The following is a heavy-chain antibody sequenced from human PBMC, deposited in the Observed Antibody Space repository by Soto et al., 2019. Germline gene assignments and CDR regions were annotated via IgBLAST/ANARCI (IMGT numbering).Heavy chain of an antibody. J-gene: IGHJ5*02. D-gene: IGHD1-26*01. CDR1: GGSFSGYY. Sequence: SETLSLTCAVYGGSFSGYYWSWIRQPPGKGLEWIGEINHSGSTNYSPSLKSRVTISVDTSKNQFSLKLSSVTAADTAVYYCARVVRGSFDPWGQGTLDTVSS. V-gene: IGHV4-34*01. CDR2: INHSGST. CDR3: ARVVRGSFDP.